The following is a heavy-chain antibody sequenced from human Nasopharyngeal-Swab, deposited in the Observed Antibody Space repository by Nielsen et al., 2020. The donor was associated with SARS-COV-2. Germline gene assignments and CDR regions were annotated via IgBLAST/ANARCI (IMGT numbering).Heavy chain of an antibody. J-gene: IGHJ4*02. CDR2: ISSSSSYI. D-gene: IGHD2-21*02. CDR3: ARGPAYCGGDCYFDY. Sequence: GESLKISCAASGFTFSSYSMNWVRQAPGKGLEWVSSISSSSSYIYYADSVKGRFTISRDNAKNSLYLQMNSLRAEDTAVYYCARGPAYCGGDCYFDYWGQGTLVTVSS. V-gene: IGHV3-21*01. CDR1: GFTFSSYS.